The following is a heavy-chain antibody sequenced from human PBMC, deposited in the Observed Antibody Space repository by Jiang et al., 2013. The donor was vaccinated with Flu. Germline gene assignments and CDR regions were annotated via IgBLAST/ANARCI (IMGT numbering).Heavy chain of an antibody. J-gene: IGHJ5*02. CDR3: ARGSKVLRFLEWLSQGWFDP. D-gene: IGHD3-3*01. Sequence: LKSRVTISVDTSKNQFSLKLSSVTAADTAVYYCARGSKVLRFLEWLSQGWFDPWGQGTLVTVSS. V-gene: IGHV4-34*01.